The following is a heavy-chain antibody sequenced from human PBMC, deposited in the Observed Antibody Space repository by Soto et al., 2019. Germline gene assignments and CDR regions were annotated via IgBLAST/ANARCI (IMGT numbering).Heavy chain of an antibody. CDR1: GGTFSSYA. V-gene: IGHV1-69*13. CDR3: AGKGIWFGELLSTTECNFDY. J-gene: IGHJ4*02. CDR2: IIPIFGTA. Sequence: SVKVSCKASGGTFSSYAISWVRQAPGQGLEWMGGIIPIFGTANYAQKFQGRVTITADESTSTAYMELSSLRSEDTAVYYCAGKGIWFGELLSTTECNFDYWGQGTLVTVSS. D-gene: IGHD3-10*01.